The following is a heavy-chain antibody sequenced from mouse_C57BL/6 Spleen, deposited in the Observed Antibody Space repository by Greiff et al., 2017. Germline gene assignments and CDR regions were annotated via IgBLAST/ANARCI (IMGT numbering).Heavy chain of an antibody. CDR1: GYTFTSYW. D-gene: IGHD2-2*01. V-gene: IGHV1-59*01. Sequence: QVQLQQPGAELVRPGTSVKLSCKASGYTFTSYWMHWVKQRPGQGLEWIGVIDPSDSYTNYNQKFKGKATLTVDTSSSTAYMQLSSLTSEDSAVYYCARLGYGHAGDYAMDYWGQGTSVTVSS. CDR2: IDPSDSYT. J-gene: IGHJ4*01. CDR3: ARLGYGHAGDYAMDY.